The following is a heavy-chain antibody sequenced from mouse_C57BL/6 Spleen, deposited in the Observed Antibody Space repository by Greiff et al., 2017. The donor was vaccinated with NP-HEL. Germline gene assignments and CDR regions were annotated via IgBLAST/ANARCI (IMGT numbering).Heavy chain of an antibody. J-gene: IGHJ4*01. CDR2: INPSNGGT. Sequence: VQLQQPGTELVKPGASVKLSCKASGYTFTSYWMHWVKQRPGQGLEWIGNINPSNGGTNYNEKFKSKATLTVDKSSSTAYMQLSSLTSEDSAVYYCARSNRIYYDYEGAMDYWGQGTSVTVSS. D-gene: IGHD2-4*01. CDR1: GYTFTSYW. V-gene: IGHV1-53*01. CDR3: ARSNRIYYDYEGAMDY.